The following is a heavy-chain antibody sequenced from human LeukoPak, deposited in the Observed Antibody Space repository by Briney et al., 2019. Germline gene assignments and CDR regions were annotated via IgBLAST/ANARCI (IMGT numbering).Heavy chain of an antibody. CDR3: ARGRYFDWLLIDY. CDR2: IKQDGSEK. V-gene: IGHV3-7*01. D-gene: IGHD3-9*01. CDR1: GFTFSSYW. Sequence: GGSLRLSCAASGFTFSSYWMSWVRQAPGKGVEGVANIKQDGSEKYYVDSVKGRFTISRDNAKNSLYLQMNSLRAEDTAVYYCARGRYFDWLLIDYWGQGTLVTVSS. J-gene: IGHJ4*02.